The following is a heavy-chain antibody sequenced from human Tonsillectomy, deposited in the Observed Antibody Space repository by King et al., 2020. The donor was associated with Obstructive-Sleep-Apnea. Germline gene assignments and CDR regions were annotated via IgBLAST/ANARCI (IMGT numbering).Heavy chain of an antibody. CDR1: GFTFSSYA. D-gene: IGHD6-6*01. V-gene: IGHV3-30*04. Sequence: VQLVESGGGVVQPGRSLRLSCAASGFTFSSYAMHWVRQAPGKGLEWVAVISYDGSNKYYADSVKGRFTISRDNSKNTLYLQMNSLRAEDTAVYYWARDIGRGVSSSGGMDVWGQGTTVTVSS. CDR2: ISYDGSNK. J-gene: IGHJ6*02. CDR3: ARDIGRGVSSSGGMDV.